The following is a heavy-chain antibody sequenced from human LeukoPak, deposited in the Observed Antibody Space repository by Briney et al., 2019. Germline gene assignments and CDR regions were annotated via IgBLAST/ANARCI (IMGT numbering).Heavy chain of an antibody. CDR2: IKPDGSYN. Sequence: GGSLRLSCAVSGFTFSHCWMSWVRQAPGKGLEWVATIKPDGSYNDYVDSVKGRFTISRDNAKNSLYLQMSSLRAEDTAVYYCANEMNWSFGYWGQGTLVTVSS. D-gene: IGHD1-1*01. CDR1: GFTFSHCW. CDR3: ANEMNWSFGY. V-gene: IGHV3-7*02. J-gene: IGHJ4*02.